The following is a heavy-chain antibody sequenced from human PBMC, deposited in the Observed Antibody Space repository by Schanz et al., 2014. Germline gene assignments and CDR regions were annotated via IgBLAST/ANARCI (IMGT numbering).Heavy chain of an antibody. CDR1: GFSVGNKY. V-gene: IGHV3-23*01. Sequence: DVQLLESGGGLVQPGGSLRLSCAASGFSVGNKYMNWVRQAPGKGLEWVSVIGVDGTTTYYADSVKGRFTISRDNSKNTLFLQMNSLRAEDTAVYYCLAPDYGMDVWGQGTTVTVSS. CDR3: LAPDYGMDV. J-gene: IGHJ6*02. CDR2: IGVDGTTT.